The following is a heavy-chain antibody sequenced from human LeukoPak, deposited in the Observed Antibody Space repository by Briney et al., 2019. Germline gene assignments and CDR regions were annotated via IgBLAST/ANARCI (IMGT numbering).Heavy chain of an antibody. CDR1: GNSFTSYW. CDR2: IYPGDSDT. J-gene: IGHJ1*01. V-gene: IGHV5-51*01. Sequence: GESLKISCKGSGNSFTSYWIGWVRQMPGKGLEWMGIIYPGDSDTRYSPSFQGQVTISADKSISTAYLQWSSLKASDTAMYYCARLPGIAAAGEYFQHWGQGTLVTVSS. D-gene: IGHD6-13*01. CDR3: ARLPGIAAAGEYFQH.